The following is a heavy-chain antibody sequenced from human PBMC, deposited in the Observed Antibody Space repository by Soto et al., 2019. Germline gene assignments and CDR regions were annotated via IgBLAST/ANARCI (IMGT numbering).Heavy chain of an antibody. CDR1: GYTFTRYG. CDR2: ISAKHDNT. D-gene: IGHD4-17*01. Sequence: QVQRVQSGAEVKMPGASVKVSCTTSGYTFTRYGVTWLRQAPGRRLEWMGSISAKHDNTNYAHNLQVRITMTTDITPVTAYVDQRRHRSDVTAIYCSARAAAVHFLWYGEPYGTPPQSFDYWGHGTLLTVSS. J-gene: IGHJ4*01. V-gene: IGHV1-18*01. CDR3: ARAAAVHFLWYGEPYGTPPQSFDY.